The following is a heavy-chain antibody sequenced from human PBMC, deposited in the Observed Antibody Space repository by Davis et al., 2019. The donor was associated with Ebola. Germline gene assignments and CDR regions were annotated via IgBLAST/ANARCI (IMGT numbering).Heavy chain of an antibody. CDR3: ARQGLLWFGELNYYYGMDV. D-gene: IGHD3-10*01. CDR2: IYPGDSDT. Sequence: GESLKISCQGSGYSFTSYWIGWVRQMPGKGLEWMGIIYPGDSDTRYSPSFQGQVTISADKSISTAYLQWSSLKASDTAMYYCARQGLLWFGELNYYYGMDVWGQGTTVTVSS. CDR1: GYSFTSYW. V-gene: IGHV5-51*01. J-gene: IGHJ6*02.